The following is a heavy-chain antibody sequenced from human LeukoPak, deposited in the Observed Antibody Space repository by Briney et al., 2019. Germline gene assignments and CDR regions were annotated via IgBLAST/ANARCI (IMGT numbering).Heavy chain of an antibody. Sequence: PGRSLRLSCAASGFTFSSYGMHWVRQAPGKGLEWVVVIWYDGSNKYYADSVKGRFTISRDNSKNTLYLQMNSLRAEDTAVYYCARDFGQQLVLDYWGQGTLVTVSS. CDR3: ARDFGQQLVLDY. V-gene: IGHV3-33*01. J-gene: IGHJ4*02. D-gene: IGHD6-13*01. CDR1: GFTFSSYG. CDR2: IWYDGSNK.